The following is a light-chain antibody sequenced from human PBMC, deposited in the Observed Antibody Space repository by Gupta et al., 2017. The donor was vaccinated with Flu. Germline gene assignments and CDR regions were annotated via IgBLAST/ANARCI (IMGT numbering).Light chain of an antibody. J-gene: IGLJ2*01. CDR3: AVWDDSLTGVV. Sequence: QSGLTQPPSASGTPGQRDTISCYGNNSNIGSNYVSWYQHLPGTAPRLLIYRNNRRPSGVPDRFSGSKSGSSASLAISGLRSEDESNYYCAVWDDSLTGVVFGGGTKLTVL. V-gene: IGLV1-47*01. CDR1: NSNIGSNY. CDR2: RNN.